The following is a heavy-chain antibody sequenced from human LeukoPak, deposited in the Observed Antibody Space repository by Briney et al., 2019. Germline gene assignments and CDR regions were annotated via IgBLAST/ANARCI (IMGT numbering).Heavy chain of an antibody. J-gene: IGHJ4*02. D-gene: IGHD2-2*02. CDR1: GFTFSSHA. V-gene: IGHV3-23*01. CDR3: ATKPPHCSTTTCYIDS. CDR2: VSGSGGMT. Sequence: PGGSLRLSCAASGFTFSSHAMSWVRQAPGKRLEWVSAVSGSGGMTYYADSVKGRFTISRDNSRNTLYLQMNSLRAEDTAVYYCATKPPHCSTTTCYIDSWGQGTLVIVSS.